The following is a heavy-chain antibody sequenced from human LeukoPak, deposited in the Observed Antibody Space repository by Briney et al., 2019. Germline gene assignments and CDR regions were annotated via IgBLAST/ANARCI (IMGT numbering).Heavy chain of an antibody. Sequence: GGSLRLSCAASGFSFSDYYMSWIRQAPGKGLEWVSYISSSGSTIYYADSVKGRFTISRDNAKNSLYLQMNSLRAADTAVYYCARPAADCGGDCYWAFDYWGQGTLVTVSS. J-gene: IGHJ4*02. CDR3: ARPAADCGGDCYWAFDY. D-gene: IGHD2-21*01. CDR1: GFSFSDYY. CDR2: ISSSGSTI. V-gene: IGHV3-11*04.